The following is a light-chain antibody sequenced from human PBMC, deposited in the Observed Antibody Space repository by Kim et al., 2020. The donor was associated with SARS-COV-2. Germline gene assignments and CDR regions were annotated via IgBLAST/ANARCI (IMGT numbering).Light chain of an antibody. J-gene: IGLJ1*01. Sequence: GQRVTISCSGSNSNIGRNTVNWYQQFPGTAPKLLIYSGNERPSGVPDRFSGSKSGTSASLAITGLQSEDEADYYCAGWDDSLNGYVFGAGTKVVVL. CDR3: AGWDDSLNGYV. V-gene: IGLV1-44*01. CDR1: NSNIGRNT. CDR2: SGN.